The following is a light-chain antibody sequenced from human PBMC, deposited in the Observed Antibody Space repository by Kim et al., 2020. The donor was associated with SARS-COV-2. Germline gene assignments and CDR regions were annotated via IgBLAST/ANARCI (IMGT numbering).Light chain of an antibody. Sequence: PGERVTLSCRASQSVSSNLAWYQQKPGQAPRLLIYGASTRATGIPARFSGSGSGTEFTLDISSLQSEDFAVYYCQQYDNWPPVTFGGGTKVDIK. CDR3: QQYDNWPPVT. J-gene: IGKJ4*01. V-gene: IGKV3-15*01. CDR2: GAS. CDR1: QSVSSN.